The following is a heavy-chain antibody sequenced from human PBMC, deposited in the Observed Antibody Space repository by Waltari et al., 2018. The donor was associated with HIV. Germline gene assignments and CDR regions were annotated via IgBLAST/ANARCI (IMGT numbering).Heavy chain of an antibody. Sequence: QLQLQESGPGLVKPSETLSLTCTVSGGSISSSSYYWGWIRQPPGKGLEWIGSIYYSGSTYYSPSLKSRVTRSVDTSKNQFSLKLSSVTAADTAVYYCARERDTYYYDSSGYYVDYWGQGTLVTVSS. J-gene: IGHJ4*02. V-gene: IGHV4-39*07. CDR3: ARERDTYYYDSSGYYVDY. CDR1: GGSISSSSYY. D-gene: IGHD3-22*01. CDR2: IYYSGST.